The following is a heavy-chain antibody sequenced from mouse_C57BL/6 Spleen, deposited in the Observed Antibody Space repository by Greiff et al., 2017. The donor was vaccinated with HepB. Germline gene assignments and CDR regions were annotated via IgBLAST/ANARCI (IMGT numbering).Heavy chain of an antibody. CDR2: INPNNGGT. Sequence: VQLKQSGPELVKPGASVKIPCKASGYTFTDYNMDWVTQSHGKSLEWIGDINPNNGGTIYNQKFKGKATLTVDKSSSTAYMELRSLTSEDTAVYYCARSTTTVVATHYYAMDYWGQGTSVTVSS. CDR1: GYTFTDYN. J-gene: IGHJ4*01. CDR3: ARSTTTVVATHYYAMDY. D-gene: IGHD1-1*01. V-gene: IGHV1-18*01.